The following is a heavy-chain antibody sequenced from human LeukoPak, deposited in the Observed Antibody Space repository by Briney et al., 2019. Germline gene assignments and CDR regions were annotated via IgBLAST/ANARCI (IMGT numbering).Heavy chain of an antibody. CDR1: GFTFSDYY. CDR3: ARSAYYDSSGYYWLY. V-gene: IGHV3-11*01. D-gene: IGHD3-22*01. J-gene: IGHJ4*02. Sequence: PGGSLRLSCAASGFTFSDYYMSWIRQAPGKGLEWVSYISSSGSTIYYADSVKGRFTISRDNAKNSLYLQMNSLRAEDTAVYYCARSAYYDSSGYYWLYWGQGTLVTVSS. CDR2: ISSSGSTI.